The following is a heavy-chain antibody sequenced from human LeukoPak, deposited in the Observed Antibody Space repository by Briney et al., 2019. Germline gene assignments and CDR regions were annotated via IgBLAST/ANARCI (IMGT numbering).Heavy chain of an antibody. CDR3: ARGGYSSSSEWFDP. CDR1: GGTFSSYA. Sequence: WASVKVSCKASGGTFSSYAISWVRQAPGQGLEWMGGIIPIFGTANYAQKFQGRVTITTDESTSTAYMELRSLRSDDTAVYYCARGGYSSSSEWFDPWGQGTLVTVSS. V-gene: IGHV1-69*05. CDR2: IIPIFGTA. J-gene: IGHJ5*02. D-gene: IGHD6-6*01.